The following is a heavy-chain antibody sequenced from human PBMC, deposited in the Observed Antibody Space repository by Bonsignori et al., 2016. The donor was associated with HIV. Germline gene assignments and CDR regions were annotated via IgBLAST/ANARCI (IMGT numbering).Heavy chain of an antibody. Sequence: SETLSLTCSVSGGSIRSYFWSWIRQPPGKGLEWIGYIHHSGTTNYNPSLKRRFTISVDTSKNQVSLRVTSVTAADTALYYCARDRSQYYDSTGPRGSNAFDIWGQGTMVTVSS. J-gene: IGHJ3*02. V-gene: IGHV4-59*01. CDR2: IHHSGTT. D-gene: IGHD3-22*01. CDR3: ARDRSQYYDSTGPRGSNAFDI. CDR1: GGSIRSYF.